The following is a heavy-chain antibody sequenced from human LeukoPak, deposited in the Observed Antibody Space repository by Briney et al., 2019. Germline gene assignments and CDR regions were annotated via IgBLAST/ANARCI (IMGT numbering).Heavy chain of an antibody. D-gene: IGHD3-10*01. CDR3: ARDRIYYGSGSYYTEGNNWFDP. J-gene: IGHJ5*02. CDR1: GGSISSYY. V-gene: IGHV4-59*06. CDR2: IYYSGST. Sequence: KPAETLSLTCTVSGGSISSYYWSWIRQHPGKGLEWIGYIYYSGSTYYNPSLKSRVTISVEMSKTQFSLKLSSVTAADTAVYYCARDRIYYGSGSYYTEGNNWFDPWGQGTLVTVSS.